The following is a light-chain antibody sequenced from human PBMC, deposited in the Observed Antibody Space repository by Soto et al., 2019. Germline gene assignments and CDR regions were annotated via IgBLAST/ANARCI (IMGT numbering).Light chain of an antibody. CDR3: QHYNSYSEA. V-gene: IGKV1-5*01. J-gene: IGKJ5*01. Sequence: DIQMTQSPSSLSASVGDRVTITCRASQSISSWLAWYQQKPGKAPKLLIYDASSLESGVPSRFSGSGSGTEFTLTISSLQPDDFATYYCQHYNSYSEAFGQGNDWRL. CDR2: DAS. CDR1: QSISSW.